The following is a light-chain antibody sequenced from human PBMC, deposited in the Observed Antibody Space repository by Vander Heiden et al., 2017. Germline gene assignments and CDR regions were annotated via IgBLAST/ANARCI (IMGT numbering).Light chain of an antibody. CDR2: AAS. CDR3: LQDYNYPWT. CDR1: QGSRND. V-gene: IGKV1-6*01. Sequence: AIQMTQPPSSLSAPVGDRVTITCRASQGSRNDLGWYQQKPGKAPKLLIYAASSLQSGVPSRFSGSGSGTDFTLTISSLQPEDFATYYCLQDYNYPWTFGQGTKVEIK. J-gene: IGKJ1*01.